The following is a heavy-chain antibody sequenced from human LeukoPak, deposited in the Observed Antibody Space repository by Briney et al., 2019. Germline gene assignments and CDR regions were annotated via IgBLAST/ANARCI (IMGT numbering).Heavy chain of an antibody. CDR3: ARPLYGSGGASFDY. D-gene: IGHD3-10*01. CDR1: GFTFSDYS. J-gene: IGHJ4*02. CDR2: ITSKSTYT. Sequence: GGSLRLSCAASGFTFSDYSMSWVRQAPGKGLEWVSFITSKSTYTYYADSVKGRFTISRDNAKNSLYLQMNTLRAEDTAVYYCARPLYGSGGASFDYWGQGTLVSVSS. V-gene: IGHV3-21*01.